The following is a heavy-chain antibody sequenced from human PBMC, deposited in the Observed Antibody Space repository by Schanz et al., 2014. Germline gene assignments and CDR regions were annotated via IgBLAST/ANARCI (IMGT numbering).Heavy chain of an antibody. CDR2: INPSGGGT. Sequence: QVQLIQSGAEVKKPGASVKVSCKASGYTFSSYGITWVRQAPGQGLEWMGIINPSGGGTSYALRFQDRVTMTRNTSISTAYMELNSLTSEDTAVYYCARVSMEFERGKSYYYYMDVWGRGTTVAVSS. V-gene: IGHV1-8*02. CDR1: GYTFSSYG. J-gene: IGHJ6*03. CDR3: ARVSMEFERGKSYYYYMDV. D-gene: IGHD3-10*01.